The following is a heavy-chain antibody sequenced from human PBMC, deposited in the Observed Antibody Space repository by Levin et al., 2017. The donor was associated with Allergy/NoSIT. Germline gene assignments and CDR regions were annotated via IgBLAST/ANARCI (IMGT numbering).Heavy chain of an antibody. Sequence: ASVKVSCKASGYTFTGYYMHWVRQAPGQGLEWMGWINPNSGGTNYAQKFQGRVTMTRDTSISTAYMELSRLRSDDTAVYYCARGGGVGYDFSYYYGMDVWGQGTTVTVSS. J-gene: IGHJ6*02. CDR3: ARGGGVGYDFSYYYGMDV. D-gene: IGHD3-3*01. CDR2: INPNSGGT. CDR1: GYTFTGYY. V-gene: IGHV1-2*02.